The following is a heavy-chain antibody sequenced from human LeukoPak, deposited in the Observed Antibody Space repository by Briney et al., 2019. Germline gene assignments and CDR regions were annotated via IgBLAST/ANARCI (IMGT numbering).Heavy chain of an antibody. V-gene: IGHV4-59*01. CDR1: GGSISSYY. CDR3: ASGIAAAGPKLDY. Sequence: SETLSLTCTVSGGSISSYYWSWIRQPPGKGLEWIGYIYYSGSTNYNPSLKSRVTISVDTSKNQFSLKLSSVTAADTAVYYCASGIAAAGPKLDYWGQGTLVTVSS. CDR2: IYYSGST. D-gene: IGHD6-13*01. J-gene: IGHJ4*02.